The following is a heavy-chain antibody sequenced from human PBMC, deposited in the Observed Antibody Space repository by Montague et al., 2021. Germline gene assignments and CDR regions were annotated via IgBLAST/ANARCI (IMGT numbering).Heavy chain of an antibody. CDR2: MFYGGAT. Sequence: SETLSLTCTVSSGSIFLAHWSWVRQPPGKGLEWLGSMFYGGATSNNPSLKSRVTMSIDTSTNQFSLKPSFVTAADTAVYYCAKQDYFVSGTSYKGFDPWGQGILVTVSS. CDR1: SGSIFLAH. V-gene: IGHV4-59*08. D-gene: IGHD3-10*01. CDR3: AKQDYFVSGTSYKGFDP. J-gene: IGHJ5*02.